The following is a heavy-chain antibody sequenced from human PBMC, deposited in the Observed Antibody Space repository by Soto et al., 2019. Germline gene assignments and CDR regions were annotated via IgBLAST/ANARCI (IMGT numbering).Heavy chain of an antibody. CDR3: RAWTKQWLVHGFDY. D-gene: IGHD6-19*01. CDR1: GFTFSSYW. J-gene: IGHJ4*02. CDR2: INSDGSST. Sequence: PGGSLRLSCAASGFTFSSYWMHWVRQAPGKGLVWVSRINSDGSSTSYADSVKGRFTTSRDNAKNTLYLQMNSLRAGDTAVYYCRAWTKQWLVHGFDYWGQGTLVTV. V-gene: IGHV3-74*01.